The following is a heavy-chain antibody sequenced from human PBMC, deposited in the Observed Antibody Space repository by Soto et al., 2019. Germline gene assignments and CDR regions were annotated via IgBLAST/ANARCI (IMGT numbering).Heavy chain of an antibody. Sequence: SVKVSCKASGGTFSSYAISWVRQAPGQGLEWMGGIIPIFGTANYAQKFQGRVTITADESTSTAYMELSSLRSEDTAVYYCARHPRLGGDFWSGYYPNYYYYYGMDVWGQGTTVTVSS. V-gene: IGHV1-69*13. CDR3: ARHPRLGGDFWSGYYPNYYYYYGMDV. CDR1: GGTFSSYA. CDR2: IIPIFGTA. J-gene: IGHJ6*02. D-gene: IGHD3-3*01.